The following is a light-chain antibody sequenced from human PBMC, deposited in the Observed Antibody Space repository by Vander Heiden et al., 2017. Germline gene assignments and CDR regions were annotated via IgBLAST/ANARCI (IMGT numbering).Light chain of an antibody. CDR2: GAS. Sequence: EIEMTHSPATLSVSPGERATLSCRSRQSVNNNLAWYQQKPGQAPRLLIYGASTRDTGIPARFSGSGSGTEFTLTISSLQSEDFAVYYCQQYNNSPQTFGQGTKVEIK. V-gene: IGKV3-15*01. CDR1: QSVNNN. CDR3: QQYNNSPQT. J-gene: IGKJ1*01.